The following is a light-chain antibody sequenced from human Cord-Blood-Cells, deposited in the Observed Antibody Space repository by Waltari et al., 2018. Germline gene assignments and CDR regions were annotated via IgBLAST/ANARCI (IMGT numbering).Light chain of an antibody. CDR3: SSYTSSSTLV. Sequence: QSALTQPASVSAPPRQSITIPCTVTSSDVGGYNYVYWYQQHPGKAPKLMIYDVSNRPSGVSNRFSGSKSGNTASLTIPGLQAEDEADYYCSSYTSSSTLVFGGGTKLTVL. CDR2: DVS. CDR1: SSDVGGYNY. J-gene: IGLJ2*01. V-gene: IGLV2-14*01.